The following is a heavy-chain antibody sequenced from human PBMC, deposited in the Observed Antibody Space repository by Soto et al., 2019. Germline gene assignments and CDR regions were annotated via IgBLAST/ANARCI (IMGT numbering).Heavy chain of an antibody. D-gene: IGHD1-26*01. CDR1: GFTFSNYW. J-gene: IGHJ4*02. V-gene: IGHV3-7*05. Sequence: EVQLVESGGGVVQPGGSLRLSCAASGFTFSNYWMSWVRQAPGKGLEWVDNIKEDGSEKYHVDSVKGRFTISRDNAKNLMYQQMDSLRAEDTAVYKCASGGSDGFDDGGQGTLVTVSS. CDR3: ASGGSDGFDD. CDR2: IKEDGSEK.